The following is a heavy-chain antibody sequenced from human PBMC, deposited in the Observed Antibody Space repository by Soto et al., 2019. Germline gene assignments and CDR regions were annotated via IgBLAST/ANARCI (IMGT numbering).Heavy chain of an antibody. V-gene: IGHV1-18*01. CDR3: ARVAGWVGYVSSTYNWFDP. J-gene: IGHJ5*02. CDR2: ISAYNGNT. Sequence: ASVKVSCKASGYTFTSYGISWVRQAPGQGLEWMGWISAYNGNTNYAQKLQGRVTMTTDTSTSTAYMELRSLRSDDTAVYYCARVAGWVGYVSSTYNWFDPWGQGTLVTVSS. D-gene: IGHD3-16*01. CDR1: GYTFTSYG.